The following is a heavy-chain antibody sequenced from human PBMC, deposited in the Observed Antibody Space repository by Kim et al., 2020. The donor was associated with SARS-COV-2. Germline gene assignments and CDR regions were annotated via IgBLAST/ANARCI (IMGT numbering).Heavy chain of an antibody. CDR3: ARDVITMSGHWLY. J-gene: IGHJ4*02. D-gene: IGHD3-10*02. Sequence: GGSLRLSCAASGFTFSSYAMHWVRQAPGKGLEWVAVISYDGSNKYYADSVKGRFTIPRDNSKNTLYLQMNSLRAEDTAVYYCARDVITMSGHWLYWGQGTLVTVSS. CDR2: ISYDGSNK. CDR1: GFTFSSYA. V-gene: IGHV3-30-3*01.